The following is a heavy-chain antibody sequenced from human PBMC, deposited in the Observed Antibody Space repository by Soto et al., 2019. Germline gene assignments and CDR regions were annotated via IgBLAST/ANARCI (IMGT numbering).Heavy chain of an antibody. Sequence: PGGPLRLSCAASGFTFGDYGMHWVLQAPGKGLVWVSRVNSDGDTTYYADSVKGRFTISRDNAKNTLHLQMNSLGAEDTAVYYCASNYAYAEGYYFYGIDVWGQGTTVTVSS. V-gene: IGHV3-74*01. D-gene: IGHD3-16*01. CDR2: VNSDGDTT. CDR3: ASNYAYAEGYYFYGIDV. CDR1: GFTFGDYG. J-gene: IGHJ6*02.